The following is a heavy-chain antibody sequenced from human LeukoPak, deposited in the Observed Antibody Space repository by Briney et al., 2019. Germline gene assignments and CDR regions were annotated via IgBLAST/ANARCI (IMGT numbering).Heavy chain of an antibody. D-gene: IGHD1-26*01. J-gene: IGHJ4*02. Sequence: PSETLSLTCTVSGGSISSYYWSWIRQPPGKGLEWIGYIYYSGSTNYNPSLKSRVTISVDTSKNQFSLKLSSVTAADTAVYYCARRDVGALDYWGQGILVTVSS. CDR2: IYYSGST. CDR3: ARRDVGALDY. V-gene: IGHV4-59*01. CDR1: GGSISSYY.